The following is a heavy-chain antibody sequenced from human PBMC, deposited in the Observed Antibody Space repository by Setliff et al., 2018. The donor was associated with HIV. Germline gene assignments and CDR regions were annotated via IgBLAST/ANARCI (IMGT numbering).Heavy chain of an antibody. V-gene: IGHV4-59*01. CDR1: GGSISSYY. J-gene: IGHJ6*02. CDR3: ARIFGDQGYYYGMDV. D-gene: IGHD3-3*01. CDR2: IYYSGST. Sequence: SETLSLTCTVSGGSISSYYWSWIRQPPGKGLEWIGYIYYSGSTNYNPSLKSRVTISVDTSKNQFSLKLSSVIAAGTAVYYCARIFGDQGYYYGMDVWGQGTTVTVS.